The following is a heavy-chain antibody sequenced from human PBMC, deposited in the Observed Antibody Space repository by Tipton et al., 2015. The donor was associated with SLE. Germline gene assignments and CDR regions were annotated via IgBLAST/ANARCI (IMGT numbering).Heavy chain of an antibody. CDR1: GGSISSSSYY. CDR2: IYYSGST. Sequence: TLSLTCTVSGGSISSSSYYWGWIRQPPGKGLEWIGKIYYSGSTYYNPSLKSRVTISVDTSKNQFSLKLTSVTAADTAVYYCAREHYYDSSGYYPWGQGTLVTVSS. D-gene: IGHD3-22*01. J-gene: IGHJ5*02. CDR3: AREHYYDSSGYYP. V-gene: IGHV4-39*07.